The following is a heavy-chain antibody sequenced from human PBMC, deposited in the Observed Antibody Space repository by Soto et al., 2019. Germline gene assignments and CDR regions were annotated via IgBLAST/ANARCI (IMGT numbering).Heavy chain of an antibody. CDR3: ASSLGGPAFHY. CDR1: GYSFTSYW. CDR2: IYPGDSDT. D-gene: IGHD3-16*01. J-gene: IGHJ4*02. Sequence: ESLKISYKCSGYSFTSYWIGLVLQMPGKGLEWMGSIYPGDSDTRYSPSFQGQVTISADKSISTAYLQWSSLKASDTAMYYCASSLGGPAFHYWGQGTLVTVSS. V-gene: IGHV5-51*01.